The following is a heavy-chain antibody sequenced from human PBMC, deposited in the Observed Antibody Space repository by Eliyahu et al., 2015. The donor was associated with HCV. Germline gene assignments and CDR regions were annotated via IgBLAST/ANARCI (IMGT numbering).Heavy chain of an antibody. Sequence: QVQLQQWGAGLLKPSETLSLTCAVYGGSFSGYYWSWIRQPPGKGLEWIGEINHSGSTNYNPSLKSRVTISVDTSKNQFSLKLSSVTAADTAVYYCARAPRREIVVVPRAPDYWGQGTLVTVSS. J-gene: IGHJ4*02. V-gene: IGHV4-34*01. CDR2: INHSGST. D-gene: IGHD2-2*01. CDR1: GGSFSGYY. CDR3: ARAPRREIVVVPRAPDY.